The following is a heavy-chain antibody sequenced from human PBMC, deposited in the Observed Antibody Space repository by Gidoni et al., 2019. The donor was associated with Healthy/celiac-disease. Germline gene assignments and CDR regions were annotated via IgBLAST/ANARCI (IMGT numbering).Heavy chain of an antibody. CDR2: ISYDGSNK. J-gene: IGHJ4*02. CDR1: GFTFSSYA. Sequence: QVQLVESGGGVVQPGRSLRLSCAASGFTFSSYAMHWVRQAPGKGLEWVAVISYDGSNKYYADSVKGRFTISRDNSKNTLYLQMNSLRAEDTAVYYCARDLMTTVTTLSDYWGQGTLVTVSS. CDR3: ARDLMTTVTTLSDY. D-gene: IGHD4-17*01. V-gene: IGHV3-30-3*01.